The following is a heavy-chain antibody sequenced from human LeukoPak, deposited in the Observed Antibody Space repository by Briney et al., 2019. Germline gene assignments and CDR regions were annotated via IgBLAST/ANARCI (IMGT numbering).Heavy chain of an antibody. J-gene: IGHJ4*02. CDR3: ARVRDSYSGSYGYLDY. V-gene: IGHV4-59*01. D-gene: IGHD1-26*01. CDR2: IYYSGSN. CDR1: GGSISSYY. Sequence: PSETLSLTCTVSGGSISSYYWSWIRQPPGKGLEWMGYIYYSGSNNYNPSIQSRVTISVDTSKNQLSLKLSSVTAADAAVYYCARVRDSYSGSYGYLDYWGQGTLVTVSS.